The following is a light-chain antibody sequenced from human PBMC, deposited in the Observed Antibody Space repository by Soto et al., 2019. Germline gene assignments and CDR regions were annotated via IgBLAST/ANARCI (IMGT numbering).Light chain of an antibody. Sequence: EIVLTQSPATLSLSPGERSTLSCMASHSVNSYLAWYQQKPGQAPRLLIHDASNRATGIPARFSGSGSGTDFTLTISSLEPEDFAVYYCQHRSNWPITFGQGTRLEIK. J-gene: IGKJ5*01. V-gene: IGKV3-11*01. CDR1: HSVNSY. CDR3: QHRSNWPIT. CDR2: DAS.